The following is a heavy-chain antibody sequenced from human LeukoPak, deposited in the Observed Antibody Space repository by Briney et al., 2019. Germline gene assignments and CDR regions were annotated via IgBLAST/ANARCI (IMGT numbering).Heavy chain of an antibody. CDR3: AKDFPHIDIVLMVYAPLGYFQH. Sequence: GGSLSLSCAASGFTFSRYAMSWVRHAPGEGLEWVSAISGSGGSTYYADSVKGRFTISRDNSKNTLYLQMNSLRAEDTAVYYCAKDFPHIDIVLMVYAPLGYFQHWGQGTLVTVSS. V-gene: IGHV3-23*01. CDR2: ISGSGGST. J-gene: IGHJ1*01. CDR1: GFTFSRYA. D-gene: IGHD2-8*01.